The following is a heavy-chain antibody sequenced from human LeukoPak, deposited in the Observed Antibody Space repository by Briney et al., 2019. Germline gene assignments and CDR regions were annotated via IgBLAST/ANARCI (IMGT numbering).Heavy chain of an antibody. CDR3: ARDVYYDSSGYYYDATDY. V-gene: IGHV3-48*01. CDR2: IGSSSSTI. Sequence: GGSLRLSCAASGFTFSSYSMNWVRQAPGKGLEWVSYIGSSSSTIYYADSVKGRFTISRDNAKNSLYLQMNSLRAEDTAVYYCARDVYYDSSGYYYDATDYWGQGTLVTVSS. D-gene: IGHD3-22*01. J-gene: IGHJ4*02. CDR1: GFTFSSYS.